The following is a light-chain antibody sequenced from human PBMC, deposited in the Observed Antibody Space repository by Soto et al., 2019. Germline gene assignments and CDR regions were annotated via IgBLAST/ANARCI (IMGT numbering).Light chain of an antibody. Sequence: EIVLTQSPGTLSLSPGERATLSYRASQSVSSSYLAWYQQKPGQAPRLLIYGASSRATGIPDGFSGSGSGTDFTLTISRLEPEDFAVYYCQQYGSSPRTFGQGTKVDI. V-gene: IGKV3-20*01. J-gene: IGKJ1*01. CDR3: QQYGSSPRT. CDR1: QSVSSSY. CDR2: GAS.